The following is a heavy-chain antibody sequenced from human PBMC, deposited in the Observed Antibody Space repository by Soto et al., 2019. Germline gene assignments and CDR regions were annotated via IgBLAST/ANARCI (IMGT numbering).Heavy chain of an antibody. D-gene: IGHD5-12*01. CDR2: SIPIFGKA. CDR3: ARGRGYSGDDHYYYFDMDV. Sequence: QVQLVQSGAEVKKPASSVKVSCKASGGTFNNYLITWVRQAPGEGLEWMGGSIPIFGKANYAQNFQGRVTISVDESTSTAYMGLSSLRSEETAVYYCARGRGYSGDDHYYYFDMDVWGQGNTVTVSS. V-gene: IGHV1-69*19. CDR1: GGTFNNYL. J-gene: IGHJ6*02.